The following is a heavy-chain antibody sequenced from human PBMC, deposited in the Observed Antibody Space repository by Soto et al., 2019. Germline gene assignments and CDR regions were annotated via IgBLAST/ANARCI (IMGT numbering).Heavy chain of an antibody. CDR2: IYYSGST. J-gene: IGHJ3*02. V-gene: IGHV4-30-4*02. CDR3: ARAKDGYNYAFDI. Sequence: SDTLTLTCTLSGLSIISRDYYWSWIRQPPGKGLEWIGYIYYSGSTYYNPSLKSRVTISVDTSKNQFSLKLSSVTAADTAVYYCARAKDGYNYAFDIWGQGTMVS. CDR1: GLSIISRDYY. D-gene: IGHD5-12*01.